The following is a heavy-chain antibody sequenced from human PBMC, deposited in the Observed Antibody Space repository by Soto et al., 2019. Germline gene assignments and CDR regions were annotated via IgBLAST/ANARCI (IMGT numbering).Heavy chain of an antibody. CDR1: GFTFSSYA. V-gene: IGHV3-23*01. CDR2: ISGGGGVST. D-gene: IGHD3-10*01. CDR3: AKDAISMVRGVNNWFDP. Sequence: EVQLLESGGGLVQPGGSLTLSCAASGFTFSSYAMTWVRQAPGQGLEWVSGISGGGGVSTYYADSVKGRFTISRDNSMNTLYLQMNRLRAEDTAVYYCAKDAISMVRGVNNWFDPWGQGTLVTVSS. J-gene: IGHJ5*02.